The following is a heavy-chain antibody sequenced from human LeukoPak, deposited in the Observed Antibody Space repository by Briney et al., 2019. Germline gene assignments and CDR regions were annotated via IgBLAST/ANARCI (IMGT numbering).Heavy chain of an antibody. CDR3: ARQHRYCSPATCSFKHFDY. V-gene: IGHV3-11*04. CDR1: GFTFSDDY. Sequence: GGSLRLSCEASGFTFSDDYMSWIRRAPGKGLEWVSYISGSGSTMYYADSVAGRFTISRDNTKNSLYLQMNSLGAEDTAVYYCARQHRYCSPATCSFKHFDYWGQGTLVTVSS. CDR2: ISGSGSTM. J-gene: IGHJ4*02. D-gene: IGHD3-16*02.